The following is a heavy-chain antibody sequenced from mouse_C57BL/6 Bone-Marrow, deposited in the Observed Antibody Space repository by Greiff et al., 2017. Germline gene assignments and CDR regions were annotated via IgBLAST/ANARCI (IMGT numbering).Heavy chain of an antibody. V-gene: IGHV1-69*01. J-gene: IGHJ2*01. CDR2: IDPSASYP. Sequence: QVQLQQPGAELVMPGASVKLSCKASGYTFTSYWMHWVKQRPGQGLEWIGEIDPSASYPNYNQKFKGKSTLTVDKSSSTAYMQLSSLTSEDSAVYYCARDTYYFDYWGQGTTLTVSS. CDR1: GYTFTSYW. D-gene: IGHD2-10*02. CDR3: ARDTYYFDY.